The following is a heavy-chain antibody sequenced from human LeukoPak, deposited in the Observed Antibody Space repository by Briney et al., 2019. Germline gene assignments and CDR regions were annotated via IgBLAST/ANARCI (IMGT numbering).Heavy chain of an antibody. D-gene: IGHD2-2*01. J-gene: IGHJ5*02. Sequence: ASVKVSCKASGYTFTSYGISWVRQAPGQGLDWMGWISAYNGNTNYAQKLQGRVAMTTDTSTSTAYMELRSLRSDDTAVYYCARVADPSKYQLLTSRSTWFDPWGQGTLVTVSS. CDR1: GYTFTSYG. CDR2: ISAYNGNT. V-gene: IGHV1-18*01. CDR3: ARVADPSKYQLLTSRSTWFDP.